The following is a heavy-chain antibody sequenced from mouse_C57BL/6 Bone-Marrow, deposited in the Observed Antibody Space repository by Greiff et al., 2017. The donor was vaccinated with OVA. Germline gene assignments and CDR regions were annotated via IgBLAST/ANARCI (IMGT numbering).Heavy chain of an antibody. J-gene: IGHJ3*01. CDR2: CRNKANDYTT. CDR3: ARDSGSWFAY. V-gene: IGHV7-1*01. D-gene: IGHD4-1*01. CDR1: GFTFSDFY. Sequence: EVKLMESGGGLVQSGRSLRLSCATSGFTFSDFYMEWVRQAPGKGLEWIAACRNKANDYTTEYSASVKGRFIVSRDTSQSILYLQMNALRAEDTAIYYCARDSGSWFAYWGQGTLVTVSA.